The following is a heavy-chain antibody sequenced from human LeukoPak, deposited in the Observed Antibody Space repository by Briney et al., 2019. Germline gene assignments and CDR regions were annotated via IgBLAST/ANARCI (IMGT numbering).Heavy chain of an antibody. CDR2: INHSGTT. D-gene: IGHD6-6*01. CDR1: GGSFSGYY. V-gene: IGHV4-34*01. Sequence: SETLSLTCAVYGGSFSGYYWNWIRQPPGKGLEWIGEINHSGTTNYNPSLKSRVTISVDTSKNQFSLKLSSVTAADTAVYYCASHFSEAIRRTGSSSRPFYYYYYMDVWGKGTTVTVSS. J-gene: IGHJ6*03. CDR3: ASHFSEAIRRTGSSSRPFYYYYYMDV.